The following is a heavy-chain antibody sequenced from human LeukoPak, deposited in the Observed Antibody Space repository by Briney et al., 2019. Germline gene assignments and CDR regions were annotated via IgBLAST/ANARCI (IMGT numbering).Heavy chain of an antibody. CDR3: ARDIFLHQLPLWNYDSSGYPDLDY. Sequence: PSETLSLTCTVSGGSISSSSYYWGWIRQPPGKGLEWIGSIYYSGSTYYNPSLKSRVTISVDTSKNQFSLKLSSVTAADTAVYYCARDIFLHQLPLWNYDSSGYPDLDYWGQGTLVTVSS. CDR1: GGSISSSSYY. J-gene: IGHJ4*02. V-gene: IGHV4-39*07. CDR2: IYYSGST. D-gene: IGHD3-22*01.